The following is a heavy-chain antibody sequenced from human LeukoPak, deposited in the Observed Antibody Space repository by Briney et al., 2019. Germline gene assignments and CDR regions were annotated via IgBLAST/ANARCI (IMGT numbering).Heavy chain of an antibody. Sequence: EASVKVSCKASGYSFRGYYIHWVRQAPGQGLEWMGWINPNTGGTNYAQRFQGRVTVTRDTSISTAYMELSGLKSDDTPVYYCARGYCTGGSCSVVDDWGQGTLVTVSS. J-gene: IGHJ4*02. CDR3: ARGYCTGGSCSVVDD. V-gene: IGHV1-2*02. CDR2: INPNTGGT. CDR1: GYSFRGYY. D-gene: IGHD2-15*01.